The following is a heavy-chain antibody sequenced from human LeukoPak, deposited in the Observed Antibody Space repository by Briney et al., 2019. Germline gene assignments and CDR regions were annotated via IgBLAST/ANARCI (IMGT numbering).Heavy chain of an antibody. CDR2: ISYDGGNK. Sequence: PGRSLRLSCAASGFTFSSYGMHWVRQAPGKGLEWVAVISYDGGNKYYADSVKGRFTISRDNSKNTLYVQMNSLRAEDTAVYYCAKDSGYFGSGSYSGFDYWGQGTLVTVSS. J-gene: IGHJ4*02. CDR1: GFTFSSYG. CDR3: AKDSGYFGSGSYSGFDY. V-gene: IGHV3-30*18. D-gene: IGHD3-10*01.